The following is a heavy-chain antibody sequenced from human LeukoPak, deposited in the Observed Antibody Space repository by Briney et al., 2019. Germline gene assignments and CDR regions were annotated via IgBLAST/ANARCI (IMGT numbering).Heavy chain of an antibody. V-gene: IGHV4-4*08. CDR3: AARPYDSSDYY. CDR2: IYSSGST. D-gene: IGHD3-22*01. CDR1: GGSISSYY. Sequence: PSETLSLTCTVSGGSISSYYWSWIRQPPGKGLEWIGYIYSSGSTDYNPSLKSRVTISVDTSKNHFSLKLSSVNAADTAVYYCAARPYDSSDYYWGQGTLVTVPS. J-gene: IGHJ4*02.